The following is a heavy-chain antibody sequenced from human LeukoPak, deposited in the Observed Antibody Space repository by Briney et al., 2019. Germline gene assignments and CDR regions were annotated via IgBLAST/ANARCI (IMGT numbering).Heavy chain of an antibody. CDR3: ARESGLPGNWLDS. CDR1: GYSFTTHD. Sequence: ASVKVSCKASGYSFTTHDINWVRQSTGQGLEWMGWMNPNSGKSGYAQKFQGRVTMTRDTSISTVYMELSSLGSDDTAVYYCARESGLPGNWLDSWGQATLVIASS. J-gene: IGHJ5*01. CDR2: MNPNSGKS. D-gene: IGHD5-12*01. V-gene: IGHV1-8*01.